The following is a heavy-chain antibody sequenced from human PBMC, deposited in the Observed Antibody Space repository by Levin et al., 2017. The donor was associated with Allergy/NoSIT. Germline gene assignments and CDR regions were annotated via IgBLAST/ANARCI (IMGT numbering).Heavy chain of an antibody. V-gene: IGHV3-7*04. CDR2: IKQDGSAK. CDR1: GFTFSNYW. J-gene: IGHJ4*02. D-gene: IGHD6-13*01. CDR3: AGGAGYIIDY. Sequence: PGGSLRLSCAASGFTFSNYWMNWVRQAPGKGLEWVANIKQDGSAKNYVDSVKGRFTISRDNAKNSLFLQMNSLRAEDTGVYYCAGGAGYIIDYWGQGTLVTVSS.